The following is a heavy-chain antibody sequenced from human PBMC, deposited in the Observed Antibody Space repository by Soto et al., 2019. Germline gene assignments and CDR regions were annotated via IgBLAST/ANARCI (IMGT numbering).Heavy chain of an antibody. Sequence: QITLNESGPTVVSPTETLTLTCRFSGFSLTTSGVGVGWIRQSPGKAPEWLALIYWDDDKRYSVSLKSRLTTTTDTSKNQVVLTVSDLDPTDTATYYCAHRVLRTVFGLVTTTAIYFDFWGQGTPVAVSS. J-gene: IGHJ4*02. CDR2: IYWDDDK. D-gene: IGHD3-3*01. CDR3: AHRVLRTVFGLVTTTAIYFDF. CDR1: GFSLTTSGVG. V-gene: IGHV2-5*02.